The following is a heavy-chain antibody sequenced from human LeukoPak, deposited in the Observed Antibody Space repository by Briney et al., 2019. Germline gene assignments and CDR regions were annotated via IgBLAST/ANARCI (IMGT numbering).Heavy chain of an antibody. D-gene: IGHD2-2*01. CDR3: ARGASSTSWFDP. Sequence: ASVKVSCKASGGTFSSYAISWVRQAPGQGLEWMGGIIPIFGTANYAQKFQGRVTITTDESTSTAYMELSSLRSEDTAVYYCARGASSTSWFDPWGQGTLVTVSS. J-gene: IGHJ5*02. V-gene: IGHV1-69*05. CDR1: GGTFSSYA. CDR2: IIPIFGTA.